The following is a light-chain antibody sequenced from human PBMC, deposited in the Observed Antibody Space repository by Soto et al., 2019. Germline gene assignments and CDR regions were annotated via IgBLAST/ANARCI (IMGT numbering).Light chain of an antibody. CDR3: QQYKDWPPYT. J-gene: IGKJ2*01. V-gene: IGKV3-15*01. Sequence: EIVMTQSPATLSVSPGXXATXSXWXSQSVSSSLAWYQQKFGQAPRLLIYAASVRAPGIPARFSGSGSGTEFTLTISSLQSEDFAVYYCQQYKDWPPYTFGQGTKLETK. CDR2: AAS. CDR1: QSVSSS.